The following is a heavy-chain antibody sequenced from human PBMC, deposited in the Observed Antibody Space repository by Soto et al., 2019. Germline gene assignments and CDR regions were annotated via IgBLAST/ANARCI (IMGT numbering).Heavy chain of an antibody. V-gene: IGHV1-69*13. D-gene: IGHD3-22*01. J-gene: IGHJ4*02. Sequence: SVKVSCKASGGTFSSYAISWVRQAPGQGLEWMGGIIPIFGTANYAQKFQGRVTIAADESTSTAYMELSSLRSEDTAVYYCARDWDYYDSSGSGYWGQGTLVTVSS. CDR1: GGTFSSYA. CDR2: IIPIFGTA. CDR3: ARDWDYYDSSGSGY.